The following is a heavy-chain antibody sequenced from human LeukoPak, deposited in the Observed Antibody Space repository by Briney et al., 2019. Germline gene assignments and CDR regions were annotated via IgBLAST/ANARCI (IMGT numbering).Heavy chain of an antibody. V-gene: IGHV1-46*01. CDR2: INPSGGST. J-gene: IGHJ3*02. CDR3: ARSGITGTRGAFDI. Sequence: ASVKVSCKASGYTFTGYYMHWVRQAPGQGLEWMGIINPSGGSTSYAQKFQGRVTMTRDMSTSTVYMELSSLRSEDTAVYYCARSGITGTRGAFDIWGQGTMATVSS. CDR1: GYTFTGYY. D-gene: IGHD1-7*01.